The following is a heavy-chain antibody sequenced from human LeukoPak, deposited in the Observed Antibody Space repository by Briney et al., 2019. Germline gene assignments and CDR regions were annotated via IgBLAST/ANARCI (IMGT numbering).Heavy chain of an antibody. D-gene: IGHD5-24*01. J-gene: IGHJ1*01. Sequence: ASVKVSCKASGYTFTSYDINWVRQAAGQGHEWMGWMNPNSGNTGYAQKFQGRVTMTRNTSISTAYMELSSLRSEDTAVYYCARGGDGYTYFQHWGQGTLVTVSS. CDR1: GYTFTSYD. V-gene: IGHV1-8*01. CDR3: ARGGDGYTYFQH. CDR2: MNPNSGNT.